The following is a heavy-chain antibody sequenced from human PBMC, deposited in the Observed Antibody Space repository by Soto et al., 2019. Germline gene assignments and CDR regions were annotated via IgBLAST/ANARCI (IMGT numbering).Heavy chain of an antibody. Sequence: ASVKVSCKASGYTFTSYGFSRVPQAPGPRLEVMGWISAYNGNTNCAQKLQGRVTMTTDTSKSQAYMELRSLSTDHPAEYYCAGSHYPMYGGSHSPSYYGMDVWGQGTTVTVSS. D-gene: IGHD3-16*01. J-gene: IGHJ6*02. V-gene: IGHV1-18*01. CDR1: GYTFTSYG. CDR3: AGSHYPMYGGSHSPSYYGMDV. CDR2: ISAYNGNT.